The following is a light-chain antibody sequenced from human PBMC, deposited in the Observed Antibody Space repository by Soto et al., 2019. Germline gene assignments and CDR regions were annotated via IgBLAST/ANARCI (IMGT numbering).Light chain of an antibody. J-gene: IGKJ1*01. CDR2: AAS. CDR1: QSISSY. V-gene: IGKV1-39*01. Sequence: DIQMTQSPSSLSASVGDRVTITGRASQSISSYLNWYQQKPGKAPKLLTYAASTLQSGVPSRFSGSGSKGDCARTIGTLQPEGFATYYCQESYSTPLWTLGQGANVDIK. CDR3: QESYSTPLWT.